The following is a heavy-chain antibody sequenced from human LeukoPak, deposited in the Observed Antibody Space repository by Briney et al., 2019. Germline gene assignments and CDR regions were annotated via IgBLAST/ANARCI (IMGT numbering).Heavy chain of an antibody. D-gene: IGHD4-17*01. CDR3: ARMTTGHDY. CDR1: GPSFTSYY. V-gene: IGHV4-34*01. Sequence: PSETLSLTCGVSGPSFTSYYWSWIRQTPGKGLEWIGEVNHNGYTNMNPSLKSRVTISVDTSKNQFSLMMTSVTAADTAVYFCARMTTGHDYWGQGTLVTVSS. J-gene: IGHJ4*02. CDR2: VNHNGYT.